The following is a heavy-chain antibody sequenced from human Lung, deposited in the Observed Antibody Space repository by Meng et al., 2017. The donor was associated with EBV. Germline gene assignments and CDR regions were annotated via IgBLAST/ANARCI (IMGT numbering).Heavy chain of an antibody. J-gene: IGHJ4*02. Sequence: QGKLVQSGGEVKKPGAALKVSWKASGYTFTNYGITWVRQAPGQGLEWMGWISAYNGNTNYAQTLQGRVTMTTDTSTSTAYMELRSLRSDDTAVYYCARVEVGITSGDYWGQGTLVTVSS. D-gene: IGHD1-26*01. CDR2: ISAYNGNT. CDR1: GYTFTNYG. CDR3: ARVEVGITSGDY. V-gene: IGHV1-18*01.